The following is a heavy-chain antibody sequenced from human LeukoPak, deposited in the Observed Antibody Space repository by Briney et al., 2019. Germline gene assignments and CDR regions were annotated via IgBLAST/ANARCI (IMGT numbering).Heavy chain of an antibody. CDR1: GYTFTSYD. V-gene: IGHV1-8*01. Sequence: ASVKVSCKASGYTFTSYDINWVRQATGQGLEWMGWMNPNSGNSGYAQKFQGRVTMTRNTSISTAYMELSSLRSEDTAVYYCARIGTRYSYGYGRNWFDPWGQGTLVTVSS. D-gene: IGHD5-18*01. CDR3: ARIGTRYSYGYGRNWFDP. CDR2: MNPNSGNS. J-gene: IGHJ5*02.